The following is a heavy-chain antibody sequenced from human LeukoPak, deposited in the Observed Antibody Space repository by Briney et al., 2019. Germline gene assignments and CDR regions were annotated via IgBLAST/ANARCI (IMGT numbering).Heavy chain of an antibody. CDR1: GGSISSSSYY. D-gene: IGHD6-13*01. CDR3: ARRQKYNSIGDGRSGGYYFDY. V-gene: IGHV4-39*01. CDR2: IYYSGST. Sequence: SETLSLTCTVSGGSISSSSYYWGWIRQPPGKGLEWIGSIYYSGSTYYNPSLKSRVTISADTSKNQFSLKLSSVTAADTAIYYCARRQKYNSIGDGRSGGYYFDYWGQGTLVTVSS. J-gene: IGHJ4*02.